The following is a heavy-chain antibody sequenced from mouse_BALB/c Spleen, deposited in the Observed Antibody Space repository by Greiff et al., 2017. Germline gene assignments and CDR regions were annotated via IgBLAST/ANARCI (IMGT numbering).Heavy chain of an antibody. CDR3: ASLRLPLMDY. V-gene: IGHV14-1*02. J-gene: IGHJ4*01. CDR1: GFNIKDYY. Sequence: EVKLVESGAELVRPGALVKLSCKASGFNIKDYYMHWVKQRPEQGLEWIGWIDPENGNTIYDPKFQGKASITADTSSNTAYLQLSSLTSEDTAVYYCASLRLPLMDYWGQGTSVTVSS. D-gene: IGHD1-2*01. CDR2: IDPENGNT.